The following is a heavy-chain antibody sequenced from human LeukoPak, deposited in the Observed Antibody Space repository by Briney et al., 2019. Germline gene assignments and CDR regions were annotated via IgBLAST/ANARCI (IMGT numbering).Heavy chain of an antibody. CDR2: INPSGGST. V-gene: IGHV1-46*01. CDR1: GYTFTSYY. CDR3: ARAKQITIIGVALDY. D-gene: IGHD3-3*01. Sequence: ASVKVSCKASGYTFTSYYMHWVRQAPGQGLEWMGIINPSGGSTSYAQKFQGRVTMTRDTSTSTVYMELSSLRSEDTAVYYCARAKQITIIGVALDYWGQGTLVTVSS. J-gene: IGHJ4*02.